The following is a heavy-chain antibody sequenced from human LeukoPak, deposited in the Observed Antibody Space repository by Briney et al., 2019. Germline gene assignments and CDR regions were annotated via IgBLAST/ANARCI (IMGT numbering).Heavy chain of an antibody. D-gene: IGHD4-23*01. Sequence: KPTQTLSLTCSVSGGSISSSSYYWSWIRQPAGKGLEWIGRIYTSGSTNYNPSLKSRVTISVDTSKNQFALELSSVTAADTAVYYCARFFGGIHGYYYYYYMDVWGKGTTVTVSS. J-gene: IGHJ6*03. CDR3: ARFFGGIHGYYYYYYMDV. CDR1: GGSISSSSYY. V-gene: IGHV4-61*02. CDR2: IYTSGST.